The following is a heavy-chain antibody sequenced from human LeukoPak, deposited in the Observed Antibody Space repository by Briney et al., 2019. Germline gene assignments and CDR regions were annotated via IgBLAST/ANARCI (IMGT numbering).Heavy chain of an antibody. V-gene: IGHV3-30-3*02. Sequence: PGGSLRLSCAASGFTSSDYAMYWVRQAPGKGLEWVAVISYDGSNENYADSVKGRFTISRDNSKNTLYLQMNSLRAEDTAVYYCAKLIVVVPAAIDYWGQGTLVTVSS. CDR1: GFTSSDYA. CDR2: ISYDGSNE. J-gene: IGHJ4*02. CDR3: AKLIVVVPAAIDY. D-gene: IGHD2-2*01.